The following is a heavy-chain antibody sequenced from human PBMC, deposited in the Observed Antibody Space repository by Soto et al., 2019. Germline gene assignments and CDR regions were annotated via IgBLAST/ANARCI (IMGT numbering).Heavy chain of an antibody. J-gene: IGHJ4*02. V-gene: IGHV4-39*02. D-gene: IGHD2-8*01. CDR2: IYYSGNT. Sequence: PSETLSLTCTVSGGSISSSSHHWAWIRQPPGKGLEWIGSIYYSGNTYHNPSLKSRATISVDTSKNQFSLKLSSVTAADTSVYYCAREENGQSHYWGKGTLDTVSS. CDR3: AREENGQSHY. CDR1: GGSISSSSHH.